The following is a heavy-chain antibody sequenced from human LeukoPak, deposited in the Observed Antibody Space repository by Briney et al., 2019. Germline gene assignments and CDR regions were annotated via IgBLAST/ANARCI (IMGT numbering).Heavy chain of an antibody. D-gene: IGHD4-17*01. CDR1: GFTFSSYA. J-gene: IGHJ3*02. V-gene: IGHV3-23*01. Sequence: GGSLRLSCAASGFTFSSYAMSWVRQAPGKGLEWVSAISGNGGSTYYADSVKGRFTISRDNSKNTLYLQMNSLRAEDTAVYYCAREFSYGDYGYIWGQGTMVTVSS. CDR2: ISGNGGST. CDR3: AREFSYGDYGYI.